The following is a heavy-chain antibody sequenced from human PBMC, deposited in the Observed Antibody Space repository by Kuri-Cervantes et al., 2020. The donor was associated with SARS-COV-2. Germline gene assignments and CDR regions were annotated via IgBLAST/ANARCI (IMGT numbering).Heavy chain of an antibody. CDR3: AREGTGTNWYFDL. J-gene: IGHJ2*01. D-gene: IGHD1/OR15-1a*01. CDR2: ISGSGGST. Sequence: GESLKISCAASGFTFSSYAMSWVRQAPGKGLEWVSAISGSGGSTYYADSVKGRFTISRDNSKNTLYLQMNSLRAEDTAVYYCAREGTGTNWYFDLWGRGTLVTVSS. V-gene: IGHV3-23*01. CDR1: GFTFSSYA.